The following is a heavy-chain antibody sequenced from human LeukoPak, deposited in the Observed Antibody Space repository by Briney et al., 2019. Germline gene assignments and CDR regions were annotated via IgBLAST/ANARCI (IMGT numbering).Heavy chain of an antibody. D-gene: IGHD3-10*01. CDR3: ARTRHSGSLDY. V-gene: IGHV4-59*01. CDR2: IYSSGST. J-gene: IGHJ4*02. Sequence: PSETLSLTRTVSGDSISGNYWSWIRQPPGKGLEWIGYIYSSGSTKYNPSLKSRVTISVDTSKNQFSLKLSSVTAADTAVYYCARTRHSGSLDYWGQGTLVTVSS. CDR1: GDSISGNY.